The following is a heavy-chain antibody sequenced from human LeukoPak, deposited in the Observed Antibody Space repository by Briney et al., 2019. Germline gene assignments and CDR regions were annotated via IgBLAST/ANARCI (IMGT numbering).Heavy chain of an antibody. CDR1: GFTFSSYS. CDR3: ARGPQADY. V-gene: IGHV3-21*01. Sequence: GRSLRLSCAASGFTFSSYSMNWVRQARGKGLEWGSSISSSSSYIYYADSLKGRFTISRDNAQNSLCLQVNSLGDEATAVYYCARGPQADYWGQGTLVTVSS. J-gene: IGHJ4*02. CDR2: ISSSSSYI.